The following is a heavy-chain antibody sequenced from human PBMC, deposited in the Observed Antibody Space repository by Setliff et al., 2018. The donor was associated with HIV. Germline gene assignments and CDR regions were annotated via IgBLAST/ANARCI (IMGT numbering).Heavy chain of an antibody. D-gene: IGHD3-10*01. Sequence: PSETLSLTCDVSGASFTAYYWTWIRQSPGKGLEWIGEINHGGRTNYNPSLRSRLSISLDTSKTHFSLRLSSVTAADTAVYYCARDLAWPGYFDYWGQGTLVTVSS. CDR3: ARDLAWPGYFDY. J-gene: IGHJ4*02. CDR2: INHGGRT. CDR1: GASFTAYY. V-gene: IGHV4-34*01.